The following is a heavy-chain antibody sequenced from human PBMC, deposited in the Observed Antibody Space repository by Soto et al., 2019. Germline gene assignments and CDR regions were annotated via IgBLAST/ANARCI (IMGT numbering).Heavy chain of an antibody. CDR3: ARGSYWSSTSCYYYGMDV. Sequence: GGSLRLSCAASGFTFSSYAMHWVRQAPGKGLEYVSAISSNGCSRYYANSVKGRFTISRDNSKNTLYLQMGSLRAEDMAVYYCARGSYWSSTSCYYYGMDVWGQGTTVTVSS. J-gene: IGHJ6*02. CDR2: ISSNGCSR. V-gene: IGHV3-64*01. D-gene: IGHD2-2*01. CDR1: GFTFSSYA.